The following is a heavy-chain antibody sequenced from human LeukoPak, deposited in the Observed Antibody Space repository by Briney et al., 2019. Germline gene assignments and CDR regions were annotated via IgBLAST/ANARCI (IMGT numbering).Heavy chain of an antibody. J-gene: IGHJ1*01. D-gene: IGHD2/OR15-2a*01. V-gene: IGHV1-2*02. Sequence: ASVKVSCKASGYTVTSYYMHWVRQAPGQGLEWMGWINPNSGGTNYAQKFQARVTLTSDTSISTAYMEPSRLRSDDTAVYYCARVYFPISQDGGFHHWGQGTLVTVSS. CDR2: INPNSGGT. CDR1: GYTVTSYY. CDR3: ARVYFPISQDGGFHH.